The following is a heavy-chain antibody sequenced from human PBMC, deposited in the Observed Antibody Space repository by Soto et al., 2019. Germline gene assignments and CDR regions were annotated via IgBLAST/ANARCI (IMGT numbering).Heavy chain of an antibody. D-gene: IGHD2-2*01. Sequence: GGSLRLSCAASGFTFSSYSMNWVRQAPGKGLEWVSSISSSSSYIYYADSVKGRFTISRDNAKNSLYLQMNSLRAEDTAVYYCARGTNLGYCSSTSCFHIDYWGQGTLVTVSS. J-gene: IGHJ4*02. CDR2: ISSSSSYI. CDR1: GFTFSSYS. V-gene: IGHV3-21*01. CDR3: ARGTNLGYCSSTSCFHIDY.